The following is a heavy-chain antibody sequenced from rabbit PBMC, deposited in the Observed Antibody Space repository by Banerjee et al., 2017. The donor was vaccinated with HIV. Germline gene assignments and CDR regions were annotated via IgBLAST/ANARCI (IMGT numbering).Heavy chain of an antibody. D-gene: IGHD4-1*01. CDR3: ARDLAGVIGWNFNL. CDR1: GIDFSSYG. V-gene: IGHV1S47*01. CDR2: INTGGGST. J-gene: IGHJ4*01. Sequence: QEQLVESGGGLVTLGGSLKLSCKASGIDFSSYGISWVRQAPGKGLEWIGCINTGGGSTYYASWVNGRFTVSRSTSLNTVTLQMTSLTAADTASYFCARDLAGVIGWNFNLWGPGTLVTVS.